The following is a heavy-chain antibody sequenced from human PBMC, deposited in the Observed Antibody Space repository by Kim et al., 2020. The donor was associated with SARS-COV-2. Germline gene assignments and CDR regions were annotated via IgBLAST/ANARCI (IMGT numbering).Heavy chain of an antibody. D-gene: IGHD6-13*01. Sequence: GGSLRLSCAASGFTFSSYWMHWVRQAPGKGLVWVSRINSDGSSTSYADSVKGRFTISRDNAKNTLYLQMNSLRAEDTAVFYCARVGQQLVNVYFDYWGQGTLVTVSS. J-gene: IGHJ4*02. CDR1: GFTFSSYW. CDR2: INSDGSST. V-gene: IGHV3-74*01. CDR3: ARVGQQLVNVYFDY.